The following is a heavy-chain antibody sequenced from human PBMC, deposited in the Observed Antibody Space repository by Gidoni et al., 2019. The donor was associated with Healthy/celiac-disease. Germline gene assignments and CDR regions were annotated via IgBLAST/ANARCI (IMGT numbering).Heavy chain of an antibody. V-gene: IGHV3-30*18. CDR1: GFTFSSYG. J-gene: IGHJ1*01. Sequence: QVQLVESGGGVVQPGRSLRLSCAASGFTFSSYGLHWVRQAPGKGLEVVAVISYDGSNKYYADTVKGRFTISRDNSKNTLYLQMNSLRAEDTAVYYCAKDIGGEAVAVQHWGQGTLVTVSS. D-gene: IGHD6-19*01. CDR3: AKDIGGEAVAVQH. CDR2: ISYDGSNK.